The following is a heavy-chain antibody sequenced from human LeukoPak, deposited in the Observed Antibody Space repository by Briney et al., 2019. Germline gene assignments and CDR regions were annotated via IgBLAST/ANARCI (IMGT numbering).Heavy chain of an antibody. J-gene: IGHJ4*02. CDR1: RDSFNSYY. CDR2: IFYNGNT. V-gene: IGHV4-59*08. D-gene: IGHD6-13*01. Sequence: PSETLSLTCTVSRDSFNSYYWSWVRQPPGKGLEWIGCIFYNGNTKYAPSLKSRVTISVDTSKNQFSLKLSSVTAADTAVYYCARLLAAAGSFDYWGQGTLVTVSS. CDR3: ARLLAAAGSFDY.